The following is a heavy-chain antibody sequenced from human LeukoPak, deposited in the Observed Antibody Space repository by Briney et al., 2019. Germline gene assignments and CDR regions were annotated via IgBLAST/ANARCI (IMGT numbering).Heavy chain of an antibody. V-gene: IGHV3-23*01. D-gene: IGHD5-18*01. CDR1: GITFSNYA. J-gene: IGHJ5*02. CDR2: ISGSAHKI. Sequence: GGSLRLSCVASGITFSNYAVSWVRQAPEKGLDWVSVISGSAHKIRYADSVKGRFTISRDNSENIVYVQMNNLRVEDTAVYYCAGRVTGYSSGYDHWGQGTLVTVSS. CDR3: AGRVTGYSSGYDH.